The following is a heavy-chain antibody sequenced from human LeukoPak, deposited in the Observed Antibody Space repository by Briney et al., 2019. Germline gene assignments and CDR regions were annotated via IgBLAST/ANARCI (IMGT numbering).Heavy chain of an antibody. D-gene: IGHD3-10*01. J-gene: IGHJ4*02. CDR3: ARAGNYYFEY. CDR2: INSDGSTT. Sequence: GGSLRLSSAASGFTFRTYWMHWVRQTPGQGLVWVSRINSDGSTTNYADSVKGRFTVSRDNAQNTLYLQMSSLRAEDTAVYYCARAGNYYFEYWGQGALVTVSS. V-gene: IGHV3-74*01. CDR1: GFTFRTYW.